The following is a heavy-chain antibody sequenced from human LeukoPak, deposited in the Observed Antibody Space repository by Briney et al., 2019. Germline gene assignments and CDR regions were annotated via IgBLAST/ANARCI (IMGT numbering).Heavy chain of an antibody. V-gene: IGHV3-23*01. CDR1: GFTFSNYW. J-gene: IGHJ6*02. CDR2: ISGSGGST. Sequence: PGGSLRLSCAASGFTFSNYWMSWVRQAPGKGLEWVSAISGSGGSTYYADSVKGRFTISRDNSKNTLYLQMNSLRAEDTAVYYCATQPRATYYYYYGMDVWGQGTTVTVSS. CDR3: ATQPRATYYYYYGMDV. D-gene: IGHD1-26*01.